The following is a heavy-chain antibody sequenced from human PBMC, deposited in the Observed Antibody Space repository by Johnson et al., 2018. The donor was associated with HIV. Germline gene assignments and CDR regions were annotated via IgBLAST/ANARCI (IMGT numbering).Heavy chain of an antibody. CDR3: ARVRRSGWFDNDAFDF. Sequence: QVQLVESGGGVVQPGRSLRLSCAASGFTFVSYALHWVRQAPGNGLEWVALISYDGDNKYYTDSVKGRFTISRDNSKNTVFLLLNSLRTEDTAVYYCARVRRSGWFDNDAFDFWGQGTMVTVSS. D-gene: IGHD6-19*01. V-gene: IGHV3-30*04. CDR2: ISYDGDNK. CDR1: GFTFVSYA. J-gene: IGHJ3*01.